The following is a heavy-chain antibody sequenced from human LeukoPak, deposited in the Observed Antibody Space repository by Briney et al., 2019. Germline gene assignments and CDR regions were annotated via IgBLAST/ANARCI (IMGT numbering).Heavy chain of an antibody. D-gene: IGHD2-2*01. Sequence: GGSLRLSCAVSGFTFSSYGMSWVRQAPGKGLEWVSAISGSGGSTYCADSVKGRFTISRDNSKNTLYLQMNSLRAEDTAVYYCAKDTSTYYNYMDVWGKGTTVTISS. J-gene: IGHJ6*03. CDR1: GFTFSSYG. CDR2: ISGSGGST. CDR3: AKDTSTYYNYMDV. V-gene: IGHV3-23*01.